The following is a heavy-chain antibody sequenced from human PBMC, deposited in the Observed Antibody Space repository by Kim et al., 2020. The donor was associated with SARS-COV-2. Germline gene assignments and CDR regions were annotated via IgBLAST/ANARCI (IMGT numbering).Heavy chain of an antibody. CDR3: ARDSHYDILTGYSPWFDP. D-gene: IGHD3-9*01. V-gene: IGHV3-30*04. J-gene: IGHJ5*02. Sequence: GGSLRLSCAASGFTFSSYAMHWVRQAPGKGLEWVAVISYDGSNKYYADSVKGRFTISRDNSKNTLYLQMNSLRAEDTAVYYCARDSHYDILTGYSPWFDPWGQGTLVTVSS. CDR1: GFTFSSYA. CDR2: ISYDGSNK.